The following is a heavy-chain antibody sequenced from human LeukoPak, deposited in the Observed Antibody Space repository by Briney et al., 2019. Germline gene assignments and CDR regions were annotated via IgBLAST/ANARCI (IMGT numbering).Heavy chain of an antibody. Sequence: SETLSLTCAVYGGSLSGYYWSWIRQPPGKGLEWIGEINHSGSTNYNPSLKSRVTISVDTSKNQFSLKLSSVTAADTAVYYCARGPTGYMDVWGKGTTVTVSS. CDR3: ARGPTGYMDV. D-gene: IGHD4-17*01. CDR2: INHSGST. CDR1: GGSLSGYY. J-gene: IGHJ6*03. V-gene: IGHV4-34*01.